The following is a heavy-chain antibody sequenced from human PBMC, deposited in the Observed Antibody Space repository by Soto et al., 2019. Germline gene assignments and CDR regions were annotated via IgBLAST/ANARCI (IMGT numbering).Heavy chain of an antibody. CDR3: TTALKQLAARQYYYYGMDV. Sequence: GGSLRLSCAASGFTFSNAWMSWVRQAPGKGLEWVGRIKSKTDGGTTDYAAPVKGRFTISRDDSKNTLYLQMNSLKTEDTAVYYCTTALKQLAARQYYYYGMDVWGQGTTVTVSS. V-gene: IGHV3-15*01. D-gene: IGHD6-6*01. J-gene: IGHJ6*02. CDR2: IKSKTDGGTT. CDR1: GFTFSNAW.